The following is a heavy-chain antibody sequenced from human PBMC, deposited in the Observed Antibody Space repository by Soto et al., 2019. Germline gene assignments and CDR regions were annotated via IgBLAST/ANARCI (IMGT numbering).Heavy chain of an antibody. CDR1: GGSFSSYA. CDR3: ARDYLGATSYYYGMDV. D-gene: IGHD1-26*01. V-gene: IGHV1-69*06. Sequence: SVKVSCKASGGSFSSYAISWVRQAPGQGLEWMGGIIPIFGTANYAQKFQGRVTITADKSTSTAYMELSSLRSEDTAMYYCARDYLGATSYYYGMDVWGQGTTVTVSS. CDR2: IIPIFGTA. J-gene: IGHJ6*02.